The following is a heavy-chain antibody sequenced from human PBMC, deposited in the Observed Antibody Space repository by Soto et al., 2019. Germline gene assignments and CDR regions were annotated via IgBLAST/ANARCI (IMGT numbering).Heavy chain of an antibody. CDR3: AREASDYDFWSGYYSYYYYGMDV. Sequence: GGSLRLSCAASGFTFSSYGMHWVRQAPGKGLEWVAVLWYDGSNKYYADSVKGRFTISRDNSKNTLYLQMNSLRAEDTAVYYCAREASDYDFWSGYYSYYYYGMDVWGQGTTVTVSS. D-gene: IGHD3-3*01. CDR1: GFTFSSYG. CDR2: LWYDGSNK. V-gene: IGHV3-33*01. J-gene: IGHJ6*02.